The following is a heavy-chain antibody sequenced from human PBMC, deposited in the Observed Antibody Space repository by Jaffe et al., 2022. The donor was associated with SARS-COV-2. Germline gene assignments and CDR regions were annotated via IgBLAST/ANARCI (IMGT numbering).Heavy chain of an antibody. CDR3: ARYEHFDSNGYYDEGIGGFDC. CDR2: INPSDGST. D-gene: IGHD3-22*01. J-gene: IGHJ4*02. CDR1: GYTFVNYY. Sequence: HVQLMQSGAEVRKPGTSVKISCKASGYTFVNYYLNWVRQAPGQGLEWMGIINPSDGSTTYTQKFQGRVNMTRDTSTSLVYMELSSLKSEDTAVYFCARYEHFDSNGYYDEGIGGFDCWGQGTLVTVSS. V-gene: IGHV1-46*01.